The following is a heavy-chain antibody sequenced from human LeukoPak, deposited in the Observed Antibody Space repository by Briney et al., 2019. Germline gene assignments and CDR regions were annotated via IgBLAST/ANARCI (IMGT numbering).Heavy chain of an antibody. D-gene: IGHD3-16*01. CDR3: ANGNPYVWGSYDY. J-gene: IGHJ4*02. Sequence: SVKVSCKASGGTFSSYAISWVRQAPGQGLEWMGRIIPIFGTANYAQKFQGRVTITTNESTSTAYMELSSLRSEDTAVYYCANGNPYVWGSYDYWGQGTLVTVSS. CDR2: IIPIFGTA. CDR1: GGTFSSYA. V-gene: IGHV1-69*05.